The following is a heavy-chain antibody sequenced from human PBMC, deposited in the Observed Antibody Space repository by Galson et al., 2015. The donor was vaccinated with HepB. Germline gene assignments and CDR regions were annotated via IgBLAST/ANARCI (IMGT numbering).Heavy chain of an antibody. CDR1: GGSFSGYS. Sequence: LTCAVYGGSFSGYSWSWIRQPPGKGLEWIGDINHSGDTNYNPSLKSRLTISVDTSKNQFSLKLTSVTAADTAIYYCARGAYYFDDSGHFYWGQGTLVAVSS. D-gene: IGHD3-22*01. J-gene: IGHJ4*02. CDR3: ARGAYYFDDSGHFY. V-gene: IGHV4-34*01. CDR2: INHSGDT.